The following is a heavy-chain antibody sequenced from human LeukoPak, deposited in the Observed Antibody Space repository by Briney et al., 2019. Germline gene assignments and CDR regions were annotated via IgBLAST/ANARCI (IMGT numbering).Heavy chain of an antibody. CDR1: GFTFSSYA. CDR2: ISGSGGST. CDR3: ARGNSNFDY. Sequence: GGSLRLSCAASGFTFSSYAMSWVRQAPGKGLEWVSAISGSGGSTYFADSLKGRFTISRDNSKNTLYLQLNSLRAEDTALYHCARGNSNFDYWGQGTLVTVSS. J-gene: IGHJ4*02. V-gene: IGHV3-23*01. D-gene: IGHD1-7*01.